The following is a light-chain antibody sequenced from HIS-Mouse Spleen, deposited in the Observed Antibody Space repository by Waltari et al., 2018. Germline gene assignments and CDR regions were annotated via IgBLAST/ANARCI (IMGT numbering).Light chain of an antibody. CDR2: EDS. CDR3: YSTDSSGNHRV. CDR1: ALPKKS. Sequence: SYELTQPPSVSVYPGQTARIPCSGDALPKKSAYWYQQKSGQAPVLVIYEDSKRPSGIPERFSGSSSGTMATLTISGAQVEDEADYYCYSTDSSGNHRVFGGGTKLTVL. V-gene: IGLV3-10*01. J-gene: IGLJ2*01.